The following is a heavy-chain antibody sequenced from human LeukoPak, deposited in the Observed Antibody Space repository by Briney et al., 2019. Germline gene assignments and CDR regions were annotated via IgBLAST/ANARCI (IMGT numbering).Heavy chain of an antibody. CDR2: ISGDGGST. Sequence: GGSLRLSCAASGFTFDDYAMHWVRHAPGKGLEWVSLISGDGGSTYYVDSGKGRFTISRDYSKNSLYLQMNSLTTEDTALYYCAKDNGDCGDYYFDYWGQGTLVTVSS. D-gene: IGHD4-17*01. CDR3: AKDNGDCGDYYFDY. CDR1: GFTFDDYA. V-gene: IGHV3-43*02. J-gene: IGHJ4*02.